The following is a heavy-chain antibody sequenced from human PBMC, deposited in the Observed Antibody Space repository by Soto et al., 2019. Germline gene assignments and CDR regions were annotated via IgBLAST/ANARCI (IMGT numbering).Heavy chain of an antibody. Sequence: QEQLVESGGGVVQPGQSLRLSCAASGFTFNTYGMHWVRQIPGKGLQWVAIIWYDGSIKYYADSVKGRFTISRDNSRNTLYLQMNSLRDEDTAVYYCARIECTGNNCNPYYHYGMDVWGQGTTVTVSS. J-gene: IGHJ6*02. D-gene: IGHD2-8*02. V-gene: IGHV3-33*01. CDR2: IWYDGSIK. CDR3: ARIECTGNNCNPYYHYGMDV. CDR1: GFTFNTYG.